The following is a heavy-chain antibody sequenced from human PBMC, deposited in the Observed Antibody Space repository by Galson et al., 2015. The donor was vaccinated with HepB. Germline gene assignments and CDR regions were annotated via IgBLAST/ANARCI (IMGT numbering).Heavy chain of an antibody. V-gene: IGHV1-18*01. CDR2: ISAYNGNT. CDR3: ARSGVASGFLGH. CDR1: GYTFTNYN. Sequence: VSCKASGYTFTNYNINWVRQAPGQGLQWMGRISAYNGNTNYAQKFQGRVTMTTDTSTSTAYMELRRLTSDDTAVYYCARSGVASGFLGHWGQGALVTVSS. D-gene: IGHD3-3*02. J-gene: IGHJ4*02.